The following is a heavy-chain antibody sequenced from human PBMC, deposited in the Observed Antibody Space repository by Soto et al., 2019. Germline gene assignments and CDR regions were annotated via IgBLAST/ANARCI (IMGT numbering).Heavy chain of an antibody. D-gene: IGHD3-10*01. CDR3: ARSPLWFGELGSLDY. Sequence: SETLSLTCTVSGGSISSSSYYWGWIRQPPGKGLEWIGGIYYSGSTYYNPSLKSRVTISVDTSKNQFSLKLSSVTAADTAVYYCARSPLWFGELGSLDYWGQGTLVTVSS. V-gene: IGHV4-39*01. J-gene: IGHJ4*02. CDR2: IYYSGST. CDR1: GGSISSSSYY.